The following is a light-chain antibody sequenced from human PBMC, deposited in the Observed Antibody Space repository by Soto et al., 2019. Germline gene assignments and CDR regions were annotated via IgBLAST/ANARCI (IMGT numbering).Light chain of an antibody. V-gene: IGLV2-14*04. CDR1: CSDVGGYNY. CDR2: DVS. Sequence: VSGPRGHASRISCAGTCSDVGGYNYVSWYQQHPGKAPKLMIYDVSNRPSGVSNRFSGSKSGNTASLTISGLQAEDEADYYCSSYTSSSIPYVFGTGTKVTVL. CDR3: SSYTSSSIPYV. J-gene: IGLJ1*01.